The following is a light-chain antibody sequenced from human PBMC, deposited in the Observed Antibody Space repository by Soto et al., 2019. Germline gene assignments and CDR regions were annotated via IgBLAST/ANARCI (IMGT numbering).Light chain of an antibody. CDR3: SSYAGSNNIV. Sequence: QSVLTQPPSVSGAPGQRVTISCIGGSSNIGAGYEVHWYQQLPGTVPKLLIYRNTHRLSGVPDQLSAYRSATSASLTITGLQAEEEADYYCSSYAGSNNIVFGTGTKVTVL. V-gene: IGLV1-40*01. J-gene: IGLJ1*01. CDR2: RNT. CDR1: SSNIGAGYE.